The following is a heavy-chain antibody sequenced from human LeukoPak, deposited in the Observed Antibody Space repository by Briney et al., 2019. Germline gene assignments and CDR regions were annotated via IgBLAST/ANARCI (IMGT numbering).Heavy chain of an antibody. Sequence: GGSLRLSCAASGFTFSDYYMSWIRQAPGKGLEWVSYISSSGSTIYYADSVKGRFTISRDNAKNSLYLQMNSLRAEDTAVYYCARGFWNDVKLPTTTGYYFDYWGQGTLVTVSS. J-gene: IGHJ4*02. D-gene: IGHD1-1*01. V-gene: IGHV3-11*01. CDR2: ISSSGSTI. CDR1: GFTFSDYY. CDR3: ARGFWNDVKLPTTTGYYFDY.